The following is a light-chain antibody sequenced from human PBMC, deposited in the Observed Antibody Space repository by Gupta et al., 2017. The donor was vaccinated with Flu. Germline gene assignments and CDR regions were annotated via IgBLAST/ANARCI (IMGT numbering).Light chain of an antibody. CDR1: SSDAGTYDF. CDR2: EVT. Sequence: QSPLTLPRSVSGSPAPSVTVSCSGTSSDAGTYDFVSLYQQHPRTATQLLLYEVTKRPSGVPDRFSGSKSGNTASLSISGLQADDDAEYYCSSYAGTYSLVFGGGTKLTVL. CDR3: SSYAGTYSLV. J-gene: IGLJ3*02. V-gene: IGLV2-11*01.